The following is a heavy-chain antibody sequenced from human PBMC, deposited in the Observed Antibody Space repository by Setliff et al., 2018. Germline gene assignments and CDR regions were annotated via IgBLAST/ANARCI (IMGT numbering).Heavy chain of an antibody. CDR3: ARDDAFDI. CDR2: ITGSGGGT. V-gene: IGHV3-23*02. CDR1: GFTFSSYA. Sequence: PGGSLRLSCAASGFTFSSYAMSWVREAPGKGLEWVSLITGSGGGTTYEDSVKGRFTISRDNAKNTLYLQMNSLRAEDTAVYYCARDDAFDIWGQGTMVTVSS. J-gene: IGHJ3*02.